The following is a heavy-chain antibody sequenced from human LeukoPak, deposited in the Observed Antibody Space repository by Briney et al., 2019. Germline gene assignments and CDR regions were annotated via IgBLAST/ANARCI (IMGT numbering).Heavy chain of an antibody. CDR1: GFTFSSYS. CDR2: ISTGSSTI. Sequence: GGSLRLSCAASGFTFSSYSMHWVRQAPGKGLEWVSYISTGSSTIYYADSVTGRFTISRDNAKNSLYLQMHSLRDEDTAVYYCARGFSSSDLDYWGQGTLVTVSS. D-gene: IGHD6-6*01. CDR3: ARGFSSSDLDY. V-gene: IGHV3-48*02. J-gene: IGHJ4*02.